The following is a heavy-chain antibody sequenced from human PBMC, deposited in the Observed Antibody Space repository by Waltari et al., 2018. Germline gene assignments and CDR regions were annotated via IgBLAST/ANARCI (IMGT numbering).Heavy chain of an antibody. Sequence: QLQLQESGPGLVKSSETLSLTCTVSGGSISSSTYNWDWIRQPPGKGLEWIGSIHYSGRTYYSPSLKSRVTISVDTSKNQFSLNLSSLTAADTAVYYCARDTSGGAFDYWGQGTLVTVSS. CDR3: ARDTSGGAFDY. D-gene: IGHD2-21*01. CDR1: GGSISSSTYN. CDR2: IHYSGRT. J-gene: IGHJ4*02. V-gene: IGHV4-39*07.